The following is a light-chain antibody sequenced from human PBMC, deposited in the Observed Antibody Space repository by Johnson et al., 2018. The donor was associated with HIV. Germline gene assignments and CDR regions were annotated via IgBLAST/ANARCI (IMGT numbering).Light chain of an antibody. CDR2: DNN. Sequence: QSALTQPPSVSAAPGQKVTISCSGSSSNIGNNYVSWYQQLPGTAPKLLIYDNNKRPSGIPDRFSGSKSGTSATLGITALQTGDEADYYCGTWDSSLSAEVFGTGTKVTVL. CDR1: SSNIGNNY. V-gene: IGLV1-51*01. CDR3: GTWDSSLSAEV. J-gene: IGLJ1*01.